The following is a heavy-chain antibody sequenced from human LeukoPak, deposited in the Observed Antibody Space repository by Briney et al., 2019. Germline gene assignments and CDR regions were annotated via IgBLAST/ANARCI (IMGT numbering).Heavy chain of an antibody. CDR2: ISGSGGST. Sequence: SGGSLRLSCAASGFTFSSYAMSWVRQAPGKGLEWVSAISGSGGSTYYADSVKGRFTISRDNSKNTLYLQMNSLRAEDTAVYYCAKDLDCYGSGSPTGFDIWGQGTMVTVSS. J-gene: IGHJ3*02. CDR3: AKDLDCYGSGSPTGFDI. V-gene: IGHV3-23*01. CDR1: GFTFSSYA. D-gene: IGHD3-10*01.